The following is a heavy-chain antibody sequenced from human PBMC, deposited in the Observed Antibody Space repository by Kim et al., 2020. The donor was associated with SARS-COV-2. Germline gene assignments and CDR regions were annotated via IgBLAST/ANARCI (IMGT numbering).Heavy chain of an antibody. J-gene: IGHJ6*02. V-gene: IGHV3-21*06. CDR2: ISSTGKYI. Sequence: GGSLRLSCVASGFSFSSFSMNWVRQAPGKGLEWVASISSTGKYIYYADSVKDRFTVSRDNAKNSLFLHMSSLRVDDTAVFYCARLTEVELYLRGGGLDVWGQGTTVTVSS. CDR3: ARLTEVELYLRGGGLDV. CDR1: GFSFSSFS. D-gene: IGHD1-7*01.